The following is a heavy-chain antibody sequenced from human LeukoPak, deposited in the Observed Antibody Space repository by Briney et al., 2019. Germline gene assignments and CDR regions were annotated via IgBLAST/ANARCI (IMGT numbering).Heavy chain of an antibody. CDR1: GGSFSGYY. Sequence: SETLSLTCAVYGGSFSGYYWSWIRQPPGKGLEWIGEINHSGSTNYNPSLKSRVTISVDTSKNQFSLKLSSVTAADTAVYYCARAGYSNEGYSGYGHEDYWGQGTLVTVSS. J-gene: IGHJ4*02. D-gene: IGHD5-12*01. CDR3: ARAGYSNEGYSGYGHEDY. V-gene: IGHV4-34*01. CDR2: INHSGST.